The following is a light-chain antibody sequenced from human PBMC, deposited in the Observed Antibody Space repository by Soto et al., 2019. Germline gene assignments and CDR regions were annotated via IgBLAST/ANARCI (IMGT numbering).Light chain of an antibody. CDR2: DAS. CDR3: QQRSNWPSLIT. V-gene: IGKV3-11*01. J-gene: IGKJ5*01. CDR1: QSVSSY. Sequence: EIVLTQSPATLSLSPGERATLSCRASQSVSSYLAWYQQKPGQAPRLLIYDASNRATGIPARFSGSGSGTDFTLTISSLEPEDFAVYYCQQRSNWPSLITFGQGTRL.